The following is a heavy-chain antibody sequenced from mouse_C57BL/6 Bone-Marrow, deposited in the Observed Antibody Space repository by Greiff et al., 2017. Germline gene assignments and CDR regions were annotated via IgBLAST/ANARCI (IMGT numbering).Heavy chain of an antibody. CDR2: ISSGGSYT. CDR3: ARHGHYYSGSIPYYAMDY. Sequence: EVQGVESGGDLVKPGGSLKLSCAASGFTFSSYGMSWVRQTPDKRLEWVATISSGGSYTYYPDSVKGRFTISRDNAKNTLYLQMSSLKSEDTAMYYCARHGHYYSGSIPYYAMDYWGQGTSVTVSS. CDR1: GFTFSSYG. D-gene: IGHD1-1*01. V-gene: IGHV5-6*01. J-gene: IGHJ4*01.